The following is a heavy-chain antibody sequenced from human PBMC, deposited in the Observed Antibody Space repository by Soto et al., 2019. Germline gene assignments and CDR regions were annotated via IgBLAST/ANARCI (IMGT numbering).Heavy chain of an antibody. CDR1: GLNFEKCS. CDR2: ISPASTYI. J-gene: IGHJ5*02. CDR3: AFNYL. Sequence: PGGSLRLSCAASGLNFEKCSMNWVRQPPGKGPEWLASISPASTYIRYADSVKGRFTISRDNSKNTLYLQMNSLRAEDTAVYYCAFNYLWGQGTLVTVSS. V-gene: IGHV3-21*04.